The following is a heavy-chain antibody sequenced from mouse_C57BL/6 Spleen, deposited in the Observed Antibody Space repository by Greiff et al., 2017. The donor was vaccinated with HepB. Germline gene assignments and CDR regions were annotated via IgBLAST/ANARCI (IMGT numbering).Heavy chain of an antibody. J-gene: IGHJ2*01. Sequence: VQLQQSGAELVKPGASVKLSCKASGYTFTSYWMQWVKQRPGQGLEWIGEIDPSDSYTNYNQKFKGKATLTVDTSSSTAYMQLSRLTSEDSAVYYCARMTGYYFDYWGQGTTLTVSS. CDR3: ARMTGYYFDY. CDR1: GYTFTSYW. D-gene: IGHD4-1*01. CDR2: IDPSDSYT. V-gene: IGHV1-50*01.